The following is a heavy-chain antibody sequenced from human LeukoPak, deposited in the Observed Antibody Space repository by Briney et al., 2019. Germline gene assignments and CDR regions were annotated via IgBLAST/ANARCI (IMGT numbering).Heavy chain of an antibody. CDR2: ISTTSTYI. V-gene: IGHV3-21*04. D-gene: IGHD7-27*01. Sequence: PGESLRLSCAASGFTFSSYSMNWVRQAPGKGLEWVSSISTTSTYIYYADSVKGRFTISRDNSNNTLYLQMNSLRAEDTAVYYCARVNGDPTVTDYWGQGTLVTVSS. CDR3: ARVNGDPTVTDY. J-gene: IGHJ4*02. CDR1: GFTFSSYS.